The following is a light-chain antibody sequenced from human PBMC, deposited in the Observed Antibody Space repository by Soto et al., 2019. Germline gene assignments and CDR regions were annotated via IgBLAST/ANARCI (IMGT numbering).Light chain of an antibody. V-gene: IGKV1-39*01. CDR2: AAS. J-gene: IGKJ2*01. CDR3: QQSYRTPYT. CDR1: QGISTY. Sequence: DIQMTQSPSSLSASVGDRVTITCRASQGISTYLIWYQQRQGQAPKLLMYAASNLVSGVLSRFSGSGSGTEFTLTISSLQPEDFATYYCQQSYRTPYTFGQGTKLETK.